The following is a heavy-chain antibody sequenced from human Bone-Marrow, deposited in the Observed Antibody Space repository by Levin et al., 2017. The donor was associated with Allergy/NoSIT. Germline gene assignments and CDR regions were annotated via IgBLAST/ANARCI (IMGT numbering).Heavy chain of an antibody. CDR1: GYTFTSYD. J-gene: IGHJ4*02. Sequence: GGSLRLSCKASGYTFTSYDISWVRQAPGQGPEWMGWISVYNGNAKYAQKVQGRVTMTTDTSTSTAYMELRSLRSDDTAVYYCARDRGVSGATFFEYWGQGTLVTVSS. D-gene: IGHD2-8*02. CDR2: ISVYNGNA. CDR3: ARDRGVSGATFFEY. V-gene: IGHV1-18*04.